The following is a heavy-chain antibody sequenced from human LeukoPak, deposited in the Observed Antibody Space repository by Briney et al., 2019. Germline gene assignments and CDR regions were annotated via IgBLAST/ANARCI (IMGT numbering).Heavy chain of an antibody. CDR2: ISYDGSNK. V-gene: IGHV3-30*18. CDR1: GFTFSSYG. D-gene: IGHD2-15*01. Sequence: PGRSLRLSCAASGFTFSSYGMHWVRQAPGKGLEWVAVISYDGSNKYYADSVKGRFTISRDNSKNTLYLQMNSLRAEDTAVYYCAKDSGIVVVVAAAGWFDLWGQGTLVTVSS. J-gene: IGHJ5*02. CDR3: AKDSGIVVVVAAAGWFDL.